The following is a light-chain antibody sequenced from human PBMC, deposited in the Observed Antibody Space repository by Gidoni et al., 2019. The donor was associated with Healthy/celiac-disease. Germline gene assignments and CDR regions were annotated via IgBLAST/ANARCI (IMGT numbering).Light chain of an antibody. CDR1: QSVSSSY. Sequence: VLTQSPGTLFLSPGERATLPCRPSQSVSSSYLAWYQQKPGRTPTHLIYGASSRAPAIPDGFSGSGSAANFTRTISRLEPEEFAVYYCQQYGSSPPYTFXGXTKLEIK. CDR3: QQYGSSPPYT. J-gene: IGKJ2*01. CDR2: GAS. V-gene: IGKV3-20*01.